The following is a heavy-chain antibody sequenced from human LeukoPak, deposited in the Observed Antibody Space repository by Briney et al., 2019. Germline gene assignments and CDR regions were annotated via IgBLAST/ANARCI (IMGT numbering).Heavy chain of an antibody. CDR3: ARASGIVVVPSAYGGYFDY. Sequence: GESLKISCKGSGYSFTNYWIGWVRQMPGKGLEWMGVIYPGDSDTRYSPSFQGQATISADKSISTAYLQWSSLKASDIAMYYCARASGIVVVPSAYGGYFDYWGQGTLVTVSS. J-gene: IGHJ4*02. CDR1: GYSFTNYW. V-gene: IGHV5-51*01. D-gene: IGHD2-2*01. CDR2: IYPGDSDT.